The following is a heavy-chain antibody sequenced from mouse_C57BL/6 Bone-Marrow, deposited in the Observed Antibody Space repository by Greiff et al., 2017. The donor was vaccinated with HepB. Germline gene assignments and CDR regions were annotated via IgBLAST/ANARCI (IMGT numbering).Heavy chain of an antibody. CDR1: GYAFTNYL. Sequence: VQLQQSGAELVRPGTSVKVSCKASGYAFTNYLIEWVKQRPGQGLEWIGVINPGSGGTNYNEKFKGKATLTADKSSSTAYMQLSSLTSEDSAVYFCARREAMDYWGQGTSVTVSS. CDR3: ARREAMDY. J-gene: IGHJ4*01. CDR2: INPGSGGT. V-gene: IGHV1-54*01.